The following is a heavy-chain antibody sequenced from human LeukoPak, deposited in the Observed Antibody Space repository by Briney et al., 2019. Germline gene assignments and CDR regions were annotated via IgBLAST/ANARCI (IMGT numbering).Heavy chain of an antibody. CDR1: GFTFSSYG. V-gene: IGHV3-23*01. CDR2: ISGSGGST. J-gene: IGHJ5*02. Sequence: GGSLRLSCAASGFTFSSYGMSWVRQAPGKGLEWVSAISGSGGSTYHADSVKGRFTISRDNSKNTLYLQMNSLRAEDTAVYYCAKDIRPVLGGFDPWGQGTLVTVSS. D-gene: IGHD3-16*01. CDR3: AKDIRPVLGGFDP.